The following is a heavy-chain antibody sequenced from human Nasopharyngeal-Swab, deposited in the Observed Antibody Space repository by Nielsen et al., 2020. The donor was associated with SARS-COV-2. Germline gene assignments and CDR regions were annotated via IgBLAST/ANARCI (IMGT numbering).Heavy chain of an antibody. Sequence: WVGQAPGQGLEGVGGIIPIFGTANYAQKFQGRVTITADESTRTAYMELSSLRSEDTAMYYCAGEGAHYYDSSGYFSHDYWGQGTLVTVSS. D-gene: IGHD3-22*01. V-gene: IGHV1-69*01. J-gene: IGHJ4*02. CDR2: IIPIFGTA. CDR3: AGEGAHYYDSSGYFSHDY.